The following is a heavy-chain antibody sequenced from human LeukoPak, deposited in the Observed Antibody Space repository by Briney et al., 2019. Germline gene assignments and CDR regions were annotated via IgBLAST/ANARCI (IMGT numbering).Heavy chain of an antibody. J-gene: IGHJ4*02. Sequence: ASVKVSCKASGYTFTGHYMHWVRQAPGQGLEWMGWINPNSGGTNYAQKFQGRVTMTRDTSISTAYMELSRLRSDDTAVYYCARVEDVDTDPGGWGQGTLVTVSS. CDR3: ARVEDVDTDPGG. D-gene: IGHD5-18*01. V-gene: IGHV1-2*02. CDR2: INPNSGGT. CDR1: GYTFTGHY.